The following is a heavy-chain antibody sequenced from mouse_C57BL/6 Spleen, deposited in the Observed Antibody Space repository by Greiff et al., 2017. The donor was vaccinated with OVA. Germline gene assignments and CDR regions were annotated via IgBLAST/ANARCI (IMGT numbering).Heavy chain of an antibody. CDR2: ISDGGSYT. CDR3: ARDGDMGAMDD. V-gene: IGHV5-4*01. J-gene: IGHJ4*01. CDR1: GFTFSSYA. Sequence: EVKVVESGGGLVKPGGSLKLSCAASGFTFSSYAMSWVRQTPEKRLEWVATISDGGSYTYYPDNVKGRFTISRDNAKNNLYLQMSHLKSEDTAMYYCARDGDMGAMDDWGQGTSVTVSS. D-gene: IGHD3-3*01.